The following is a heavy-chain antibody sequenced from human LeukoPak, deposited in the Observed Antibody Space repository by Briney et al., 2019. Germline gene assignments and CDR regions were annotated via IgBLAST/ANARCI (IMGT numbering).Heavy chain of an antibody. V-gene: IGHV3-53*01. Sequence: GGSLRLSCAASGFTVSSNYMSWVRQAPGKGLDWVSVIYSSGDTFYADSVKGRFTISRDNSKNTLYLQMNSLRAEDTAVYYCARIPIVTITSGGYWGQGTLVTVSS. CDR2: IYSSGDT. CDR3: ARIPIVTITSGGY. D-gene: IGHD5-12*01. CDR1: GFTVSSNY. J-gene: IGHJ1*01.